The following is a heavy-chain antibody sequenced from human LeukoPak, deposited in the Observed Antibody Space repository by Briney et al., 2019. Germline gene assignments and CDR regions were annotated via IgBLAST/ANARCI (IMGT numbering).Heavy chain of an antibody. CDR2: ISASSNFI. D-gene: IGHD2-2*01. CDR1: GFTFSTHS. V-gene: IGHV3-21*01. CDR3: ARPVTGYCSSAGCHWDS. J-gene: IGHJ4*02. Sequence: PGGSLRLSCAASGFTFSTHSMYWVRQVPGKGLEWVSSISASSNFIHYAESVRGRFTISRDNAKNSLYLQMNSLGAQDTAVYYCARPVTGYCSSAGCHWDSWGQGTLVTVSS.